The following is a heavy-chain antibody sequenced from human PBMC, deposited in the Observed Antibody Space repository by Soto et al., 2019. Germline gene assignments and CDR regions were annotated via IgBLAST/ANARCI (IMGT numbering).Heavy chain of an antibody. CDR2: IYYSGST. D-gene: IGHD3-10*01. Sequence: TSETLSLTCTVSGGSISSGGYYWSWIRQHPGKGLEWIGYIYYSGSTYYNPSLKSRVTISVDTSKNQFSLKLSSVTAADTAVYYCARVKTSGWFRGRWFGEGSRYYYGMDVWGQGTTVTVSS. CDR3: ARVKTSGWFRGRWFGEGSRYYYGMDV. V-gene: IGHV4-31*03. J-gene: IGHJ6*02. CDR1: GGSISSGGYY.